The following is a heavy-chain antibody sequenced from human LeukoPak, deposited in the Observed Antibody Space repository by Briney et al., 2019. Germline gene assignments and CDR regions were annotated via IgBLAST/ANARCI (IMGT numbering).Heavy chain of an antibody. CDR3: ARAAYSISFQH. V-gene: IGHV4-34*01. CDR2: INHNEAS. Sequence: KPAETLSLTCAVSGGSFTGYYWSWIRQPPGKGPEWLADINHNEASNYNPSLRSRVSMSINMSTRQFSLNLTSVTAADTAVYFCARAAYSISFQHWGQGTLVTVSS. J-gene: IGHJ1*01. D-gene: IGHD5-18*01. CDR1: GGSFTGYY.